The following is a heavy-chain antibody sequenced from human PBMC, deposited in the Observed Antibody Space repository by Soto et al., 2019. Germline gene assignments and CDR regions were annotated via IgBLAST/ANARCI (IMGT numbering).Heavy chain of an antibody. CDR3: ARSGYGSSDFDH. D-gene: IGHD6-13*01. CDR2: IYHAGCV. CDR1: GYSIASGYY. Sequence: SETLSLTCAVSGYSIASGYYWAWIRQSPGKGLEWIGSIYHAGCVYYNPSLNSRVAVSLDTSKNHFSLKLTSVTAADTAVYYCARSGYGSSDFDHWGQGTLVTVSS. J-gene: IGHJ4*01. V-gene: IGHV4-38-2*01.